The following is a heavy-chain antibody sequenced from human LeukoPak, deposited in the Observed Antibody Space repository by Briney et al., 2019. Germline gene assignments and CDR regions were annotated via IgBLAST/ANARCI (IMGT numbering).Heavy chain of an antibody. Sequence: SQTLSLTCAVYGGSFSGYYWGWIRQPPGKGLEWIGEINHSGSTNYNPSLKSRVTISVDTSKNQFSLKLSSVTAADTAVYYCARVPSGYGGTNWFDPWGQGTLVTVSS. CDR1: GGSFSGYY. J-gene: IGHJ5*02. D-gene: IGHD3-3*01. CDR3: ARVPSGYGGTNWFDP. V-gene: IGHV4-34*01. CDR2: INHSGST.